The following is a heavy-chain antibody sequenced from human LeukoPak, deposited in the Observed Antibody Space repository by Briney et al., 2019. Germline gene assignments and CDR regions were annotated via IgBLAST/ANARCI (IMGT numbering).Heavy chain of an antibody. CDR1: GFTFSYYY. V-gene: IGHV3-11*04. CDR3: TRDPRHFDS. Sequence: GGSLRLSCAASGFTFSYYYMSGVRQAPGKGVEWVAYISGSGHDINYSDSVKGRFTISRDNAKNSLYLQMSSLRVEDTAVYYCTRDPRHFDSCGQGTLVTVSS. J-gene: IGHJ5*01. CDR2: ISGSGHDI. D-gene: IGHD6-6*01.